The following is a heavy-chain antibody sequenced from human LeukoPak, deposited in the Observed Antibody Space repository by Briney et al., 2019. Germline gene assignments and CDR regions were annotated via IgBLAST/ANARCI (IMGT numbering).Heavy chain of an antibody. CDR2: INHSGST. J-gene: IGHJ4*02. D-gene: IGHD2-2*01. Sequence: SETLSLTCAVYGGSFSAYYWSWIRQPPGKGLEWIGEINHSGSTNYNPSLKSRVTISVDTSKNQFSLKLSSVTAADTAVYYCARGRNGYCSSTSCYRFDYWGQGTLVTVSS. CDR3: ARGRNGYCSSTSCYRFDY. V-gene: IGHV4-34*01. CDR1: GGSFSAYY.